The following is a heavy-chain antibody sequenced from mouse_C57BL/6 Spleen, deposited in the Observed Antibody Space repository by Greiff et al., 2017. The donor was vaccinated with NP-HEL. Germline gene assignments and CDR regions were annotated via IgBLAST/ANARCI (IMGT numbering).Heavy chain of an antibody. CDR1: GFTFSDYY. V-gene: IGHV5-16*01. Sequence: EVQLQESEGGLVQPGSSMKLSCTASGFTFSDYYMAWVRQVPEKGLEWVANINYDGSSTYYLDSLKSRFIISRDNAKNILYLQMSSLKSEDTATYYCARKQYDYYAMDYWGQGTSVTVSS. CDR2: INYDGSST. CDR3: ARKQYDYYAMDY. J-gene: IGHJ4*01.